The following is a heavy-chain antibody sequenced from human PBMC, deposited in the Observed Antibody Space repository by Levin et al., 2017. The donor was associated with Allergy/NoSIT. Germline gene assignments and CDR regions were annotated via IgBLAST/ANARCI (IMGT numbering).Heavy chain of an antibody. Sequence: GGSLRLSCAASGFIFSNFGMTWVRQAPGKGLEWVSGITGSAASTYYADSVRGRFTTSRDNSKDTLYLQMDSLRAEDTAVYYCAKDLTHNWGQGTLVTVSS. CDR3: AKDLTHN. CDR1: GFIFSNFG. D-gene: IGHD1-14*01. V-gene: IGHV3-23*01. J-gene: IGHJ4*02. CDR2: ITGSAAST.